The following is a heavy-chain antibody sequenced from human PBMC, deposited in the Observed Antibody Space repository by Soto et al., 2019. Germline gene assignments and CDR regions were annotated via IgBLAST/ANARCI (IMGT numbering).Heavy chain of an antibody. V-gene: IGHV3-30-3*01. CDR2: ISYDGSNK. J-gene: IGHJ1*01. CDR1: GFTFSSYA. CDR3: ARDNEGATGFFQH. Sequence: QVQLVESGGGVVQPGRSLRLSCAASGFTFSSYAMHWVRQAPGKGLEWVAVISYDGSNKYYADSVKGRFTISRDNSKNTLYLQMNSLRAEDTAVYYCARDNEGATGFFQHWGQGTLVTVSS. D-gene: IGHD1-26*01.